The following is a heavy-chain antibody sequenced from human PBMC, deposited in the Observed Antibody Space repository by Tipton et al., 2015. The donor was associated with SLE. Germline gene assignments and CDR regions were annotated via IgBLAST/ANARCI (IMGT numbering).Heavy chain of an antibody. J-gene: IGHJ4*02. Sequence: GSLRLSCAASGFTFNIHAMTWVRQAPGKGLEWVSGISGGRTYYADYVKGRFSISRDNSKNTLYLQMKSLRAEDTAIYYCAMRRGTADAFSYFDYWGQGVLVTVSS. CDR2: ISGGRT. CDR1: GFTFNIHA. D-gene: IGHD1/OR15-1a*01. CDR3: AMRRGTADAFSYFDY. V-gene: IGHV3-23*01.